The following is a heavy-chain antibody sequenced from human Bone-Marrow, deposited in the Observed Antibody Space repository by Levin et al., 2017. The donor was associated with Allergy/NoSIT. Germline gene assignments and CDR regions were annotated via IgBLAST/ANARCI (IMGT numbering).Heavy chain of an antibody. Sequence: PRASVKVSCKASGYGFIGYYIHWVRQAPGHGLEWMGWINPNRGGTNYAQKFQGRVTMTRDTSISTAYMELTRLTSDDTAVYYCARLPIRECSVGSCYRDYWGQGTLVTVSS. CDR2: INPNRGGT. CDR1: GYGFIGYY. J-gene: IGHJ4*02. D-gene: IGHD2-15*01. CDR3: ARLPIRECSVGSCYRDY. V-gene: IGHV1-2*02.